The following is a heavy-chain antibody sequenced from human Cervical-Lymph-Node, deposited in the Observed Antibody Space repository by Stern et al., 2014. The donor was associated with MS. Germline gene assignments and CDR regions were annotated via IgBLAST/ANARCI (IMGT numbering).Heavy chain of an antibody. V-gene: IGHV3-21*01. J-gene: IGHJ4*02. CDR2: ISSTGTYI. D-gene: IGHD2-21*02. CDR1: EFSFNIFT. Sequence: VQLVESGGGLVKLGGSLRLSCAAFEFSFNIFTMNWVRQAPGKGLEWIQCISSTGTYIYYADSVKGRFTISRDNAKNSLFLQMNSLRVEDTAVYHCAKTALSSRGWTSFDYWGQGTLVSVSS. CDR3: AKTALSSRGWTSFDY.